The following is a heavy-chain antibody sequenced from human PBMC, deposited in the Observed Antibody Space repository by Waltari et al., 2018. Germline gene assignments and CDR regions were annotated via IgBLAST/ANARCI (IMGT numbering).Heavy chain of an antibody. V-gene: IGHV4-4*02. D-gene: IGHD2-15*01. CDR3: ARDRGRGLYLDS. Sequence: QLQLQQSGPGLVKPSESLSLTCAVSGDSMTGRDWWSWVRQPPGKGLEWIGQIHRSGETHYNPSLESRVTLSIDTSNKQCSLKVPSATAADTAVYYCARDRGRGLYLDSWGQGTLVTVSP. CDR2: IHRSGET. CDR1: GDSMTGRDW. J-gene: IGHJ4*02.